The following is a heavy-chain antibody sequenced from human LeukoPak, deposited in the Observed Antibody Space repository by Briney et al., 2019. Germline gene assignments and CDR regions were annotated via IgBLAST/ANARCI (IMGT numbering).Heavy chain of an antibody. CDR1: GGSFSGYY. CDR2: INHSGST. CDR3: ARRGRITIFGVANRIINWLDP. V-gene: IGHV4-34*01. J-gene: IGHJ5*02. Sequence: PSETLSLTCAVYGGSFSGYYWSWIRQPPGKGLEWIGEINHSGSTNYNPSLKSRVTISVDTSKNQFSLKLSSVTAADTAVYYCARRGRITIFGVANRIINWLDPWGQGTLVTVSS. D-gene: IGHD3-3*01.